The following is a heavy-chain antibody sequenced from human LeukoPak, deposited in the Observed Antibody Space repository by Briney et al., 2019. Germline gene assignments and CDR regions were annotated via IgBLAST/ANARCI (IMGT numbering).Heavy chain of an antibody. CDR1: GFTFSSYS. Sequence: GGSLRLSCAASGFTFSSYSMNWVRQAPGKGLEWVSSISSSSSYIYYADSVKGRFTISRDNAKNSLYLQMNSLRAEDTAVYYCAGDELGQLSNASDIWGQGTMVTVSS. D-gene: IGHD6-6*01. CDR2: ISSSSSYI. CDR3: AGDELGQLSNASDI. V-gene: IGHV3-21*01. J-gene: IGHJ3*02.